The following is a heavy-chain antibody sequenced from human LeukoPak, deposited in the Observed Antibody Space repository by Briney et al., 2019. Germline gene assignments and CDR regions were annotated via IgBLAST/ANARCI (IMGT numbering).Heavy chain of an antibody. CDR2: IYYSGST. Sequence: PSETLSLTCTVSGGSISSYYWSWIRQPPGKGLEWIGYIYYSGSTNYNPSLKSRVTISVDTSKNQFSLKLSSVTAADTAVYYCARHRDYGDYTYFQHWGQGTLVTVSS. J-gene: IGHJ1*01. CDR1: GGSISSYY. D-gene: IGHD4-17*01. CDR3: ARHRDYGDYTYFQH. V-gene: IGHV4-59*01.